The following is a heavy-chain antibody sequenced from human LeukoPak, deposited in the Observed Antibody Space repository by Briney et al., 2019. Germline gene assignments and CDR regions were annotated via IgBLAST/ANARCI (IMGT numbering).Heavy chain of an antibody. CDR1: GFTFSDYY. D-gene: IGHD3-22*01. CDR2: ISSSGSTI. V-gene: IGHV3-11*01. CDR3: ARAYYDSSGYYLDY. Sequence: TGGSLRLSCAASGFTFSDYYMSWIRQAPGKGLEWVSYISSSGSTIYYADSVKGRFTISRDNAKNSLYLQMNSLRAEDTAVYYCARAYYDSSGYYLDYWGQGTLVTVSS. J-gene: IGHJ4*02.